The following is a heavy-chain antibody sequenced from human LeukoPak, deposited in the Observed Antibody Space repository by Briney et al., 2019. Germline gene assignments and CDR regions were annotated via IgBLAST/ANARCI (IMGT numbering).Heavy chain of an antibody. CDR2: ISSSTLTI. D-gene: IGHD4-23*01. V-gene: IGHV3-48*02. J-gene: IGHJ3*02. Sequence: GGSLRLSCAASGFTFSSYSMNWVRQAPGKGLEWVSYISSSTLTIYYADSVKGRFTISRDNAKNSLYLQMNSLRDEDTAVYYCARGGYGANDDAFDIWGQGTMVTVSS. CDR1: GFTFSSYS. CDR3: ARGGYGANDDAFDI.